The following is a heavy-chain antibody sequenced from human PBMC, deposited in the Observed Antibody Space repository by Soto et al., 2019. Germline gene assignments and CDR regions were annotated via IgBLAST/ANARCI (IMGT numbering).Heavy chain of an antibody. V-gene: IGHV1-69*13. CDR3: SMRSITMVRGAPTPFYYYYGMDV. CDR1: GGTFSSYA. CDR2: IIPIFGTA. J-gene: IGHJ6*02. Sequence: SVKVSCKASGGTFSSYAISWVRQAPGQGLEWMGGIIPIFGTANYAQKFQGRVTITADESTSTAYMELSSLRSEDTAVYYCSMRSITMVRGAPTPFYYYYGMDVWGQGTAVTVSS. D-gene: IGHD3-10*01.